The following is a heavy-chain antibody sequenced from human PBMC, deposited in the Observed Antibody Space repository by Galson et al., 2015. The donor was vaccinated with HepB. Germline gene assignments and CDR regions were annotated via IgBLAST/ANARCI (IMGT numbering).Heavy chain of an antibody. CDR1: GYTFTSYD. D-gene: IGHD1-26*01. Sequence: SVKVSCKASGYTFTSYDINWVRQATGQGLEWMGWMNPNSGNTGYAQKFQGRVTTTRNTSISTAYMELSRLRSDDTAVYYCARGDRNYYDLDYWGQGTLVTVSS. CDR3: ARGDRNYYDLDY. V-gene: IGHV1-8*01. J-gene: IGHJ4*02. CDR2: MNPNSGNT.